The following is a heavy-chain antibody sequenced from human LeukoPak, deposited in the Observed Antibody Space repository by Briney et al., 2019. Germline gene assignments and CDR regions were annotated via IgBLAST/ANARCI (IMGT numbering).Heavy chain of an antibody. J-gene: IGHJ3*02. CDR2: MNPNSGNT. CDR3: AKDLQYGSGSYPVVGAFDI. V-gene: IGHV1-8*01. Sequence: GASVKVSCKASGYTFTSYDINWVRQATGQGLEWMGWMNPNSGNTGYAQKFQGRVTMTRNTSISTAYMELSSLRSEDTAVYYCAKDLQYGSGSYPVVGAFDIWGQGTMVTVSS. CDR1: GYTFTSYD. D-gene: IGHD3-10*01.